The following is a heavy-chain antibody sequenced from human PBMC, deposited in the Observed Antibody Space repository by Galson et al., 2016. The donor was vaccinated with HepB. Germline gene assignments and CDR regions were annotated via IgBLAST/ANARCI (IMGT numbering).Heavy chain of an antibody. CDR2: IKEDGSEK. CDR3: ARDSGYCNHFDCKSDAFDM. CDR1: GFTFSTNW. Sequence: SLRLSCAGSGFTFSTNWMSWVRQAPGKGLEWVANIKEDGSEKYYVDSVKGRFTISRDNAKNSLFLQMNSLRAEDTAVYYCARDSGYCNHFDCKSDAFDMWGQGTMVTVSS. J-gene: IGHJ3*02. D-gene: IGHD2-15*01. V-gene: IGHV3-7*04.